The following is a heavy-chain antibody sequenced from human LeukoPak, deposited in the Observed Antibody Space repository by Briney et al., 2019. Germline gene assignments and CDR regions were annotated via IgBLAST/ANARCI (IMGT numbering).Heavy chain of an antibody. CDR3: TTYRYYYDSSGYDY. CDR1: GFTFSYAW. J-gene: IGHJ4*02. D-gene: IGHD3-22*01. V-gene: IGHV3-15*01. CDR2: IKSKADGGTT. Sequence: GGSLRLSCAASGFTFSYAWMSWVRQAPGKGLEWLGRIKSKADGGTTDYAAPVKGRISISRDDSKNTLYLQVNSLKNEDTAVYYCTTYRYYYDSSGYDYWGQGTLVTVSS.